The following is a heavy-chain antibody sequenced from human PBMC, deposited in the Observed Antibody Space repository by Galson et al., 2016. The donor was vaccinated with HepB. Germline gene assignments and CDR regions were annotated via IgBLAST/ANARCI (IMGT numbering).Heavy chain of an antibody. Sequence: SLRLSCAASGFTFNNYGLHWVRQAPGKGLEWVAVISYDTIIKYYEDSVKGRFTISRDNFKNILYLQMNSLRGEDTAVYYCAKEDGNSSWPKAFDMWGQGTMVTVSS. D-gene: IGHD6-13*01. CDR2: ISYDTIIK. J-gene: IGHJ3*02. CDR3: AKEDGNSSWPKAFDM. CDR1: GFTFNNYG. V-gene: IGHV3-30*18.